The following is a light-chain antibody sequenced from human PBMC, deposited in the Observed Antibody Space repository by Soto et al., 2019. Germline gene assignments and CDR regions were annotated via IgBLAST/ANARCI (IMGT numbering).Light chain of an antibody. Sequence: DIQMKQSPSSLSASVEDRVTVTCRASQSISSYLNWYQQKPGKAPKLLIYAASSLQSGVPSRFSGSGSGTDFTLTISSLQPEDFATYYCQQSYSTLFTFGQGTRLEIK. CDR3: QQSYSTLFT. CDR1: QSISSY. V-gene: IGKV1-39*01. CDR2: AAS. J-gene: IGKJ5*01.